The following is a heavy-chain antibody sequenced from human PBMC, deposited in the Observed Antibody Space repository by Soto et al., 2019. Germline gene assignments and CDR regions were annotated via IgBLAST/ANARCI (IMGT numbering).Heavy chain of an antibody. CDR1: GDSVSNINFY. Sequence: PSETLSLTCTVSGDSVSNINFYWSWIRQSPGKSLEGIGFINYNGNTNYNPSLRSRVTISLNTSKTQISLTLTYVTAADTARYFCGREFSGNYYYKYGIDVWGQGAAVTVSS. V-gene: IGHV4-61*01. CDR2: INYNGNT. J-gene: IGHJ6*02. CDR3: GREFSGNYYYKYGIDV.